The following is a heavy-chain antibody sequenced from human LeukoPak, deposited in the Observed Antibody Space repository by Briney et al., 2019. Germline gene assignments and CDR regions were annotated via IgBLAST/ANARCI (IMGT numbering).Heavy chain of an antibody. CDR2: IYYSGST. V-gene: IGHV4-39*01. D-gene: IGHD3-22*01. J-gene: IGHJ3*01. Sequence: GSLRLSCAASGFTFSSYAMHWVRQAPGKGLEWIGSIYYSGSTYYNPSLKSRVTISVDTSKNQFSLKLSSVTAADTAVYYCARHLGDSSESWGQGTMVTVSS. CDR1: GFTFSSYAMH. CDR3: ARHLGDSSES.